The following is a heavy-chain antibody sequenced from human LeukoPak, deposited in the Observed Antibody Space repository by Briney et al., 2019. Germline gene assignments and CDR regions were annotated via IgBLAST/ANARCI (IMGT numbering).Heavy chain of an antibody. CDR2: IYYSGST. V-gene: IGHV4-30-4*01. D-gene: IGHD3-22*01. Sequence: PSETLSLTCTVSDGSISSGDYYWSWIRQPPGKGLEWIGYIYYSGSTYYNPSLKSRVTISVDTSKNQFSLKLSSVTAADTAVYYCARDVALSTNYYDSSGYYGFDYWGQGTLVTVSS. CDR3: ARDVALSTNYYDSSGYYGFDY. CDR1: DGSISSGDYY. J-gene: IGHJ4*02.